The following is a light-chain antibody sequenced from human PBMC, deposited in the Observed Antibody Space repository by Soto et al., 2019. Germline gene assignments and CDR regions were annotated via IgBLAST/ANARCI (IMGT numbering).Light chain of an antibody. Sequence: EIVMTHSPATLTVSPGERATLSCRASQSVGSNLAWYQQKPGQPPRLLIYAASTRATGIPVRFSGSGSGTEFTLTISSLRSEDFAVYFCQQYNSWPLTFGPGTKVDIK. CDR1: QSVGSN. J-gene: IGKJ3*01. CDR2: AAS. CDR3: QQYNSWPLT. V-gene: IGKV3-15*01.